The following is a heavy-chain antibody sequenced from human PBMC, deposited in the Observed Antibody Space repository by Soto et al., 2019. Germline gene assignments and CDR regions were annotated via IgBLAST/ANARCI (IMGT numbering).Heavy chain of an antibody. CDR1: GGSISSGGYY. CDR3: AGYGSGSYYNIYYYYGMDV. D-gene: IGHD3-10*01. Sequence: TLSLTCTVPGGSISSGGYYWSWIRQHPGKGLEWIGYIYYSGSTYYNPSLKSRVTISVDTSKNQFSLKLSSVTAADTAVYYCAGYGSGSYYNIYYYYGMDVWGQGTTVTVSS. CDR2: IYYSGST. J-gene: IGHJ6*02. V-gene: IGHV4-31*03.